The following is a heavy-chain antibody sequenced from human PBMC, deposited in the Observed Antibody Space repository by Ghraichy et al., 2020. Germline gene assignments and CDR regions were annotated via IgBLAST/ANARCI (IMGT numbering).Heavy chain of an antibody. CDR3: ARGLINYGDDWYFDL. J-gene: IGHJ2*01. CDR2: IFSSSSYI. D-gene: IGHD4-17*01. V-gene: IGHV3-21*01. CDR1: GFTFSSYS. Sequence: GSLRLSCAASGFTFSSYSMNWVRQAPGKGLEWVSSIFSSSSYIYYADSVKGRFTISRDNAKNSLYLQMNSLRAEDTAVYYCARGLINYGDDWYFDLWGRGTLVIVSS.